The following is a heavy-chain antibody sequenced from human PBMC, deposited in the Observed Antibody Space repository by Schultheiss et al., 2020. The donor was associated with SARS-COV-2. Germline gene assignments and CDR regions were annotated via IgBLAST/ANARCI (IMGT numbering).Heavy chain of an antibody. Sequence: SETLSLTCAVYGGSFSGYYWSWIRQPPGKGLEWIGEINHSGSTNYNPSLKSRVTISVDTSKNQFSLKLSSVTAADTAVYYCARGVGAAADYWGQGTLVTVSS. V-gene: IGHV4-34*01. D-gene: IGHD6-13*01. CDR1: GGSFSGYY. CDR3: ARGVGAAADY. CDR2: INHSGST. J-gene: IGHJ4*02.